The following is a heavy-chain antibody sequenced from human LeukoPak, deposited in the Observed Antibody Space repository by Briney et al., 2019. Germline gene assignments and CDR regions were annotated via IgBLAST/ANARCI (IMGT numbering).Heavy chain of an antibody. D-gene: IGHD6-25*01. J-gene: IGHJ4*02. CDR2: IRYDGSNK. Sequence: GGSLRLSCAASGFTFSSYGMHWVRQAPGKGLEWVAFIRYDGSNKYYADSVKGRFTISRDNSKNTLHLQMNSQRAEDTAVYYCARGTATYPRDLFDYWGQGTLVTVSS. CDR1: GFTFSSYG. V-gene: IGHV3-30*02. CDR3: ARGTATYPRDLFDY.